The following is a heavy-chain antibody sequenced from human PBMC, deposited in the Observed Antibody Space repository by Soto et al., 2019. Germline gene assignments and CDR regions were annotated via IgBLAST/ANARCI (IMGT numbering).Heavy chain of an antibody. CDR1: GFTFIDYV. Sequence: GGSLRLSCVASGFTFIDYVMSWVRQVPGKGLEWVSSISDGGERTDYRDFVRGRFTISRDNARFTLHLQMNSLRVDDTAIYFRARDRSTDFGMDVWGQGTTVTVSS. CDR3: ARDRSTDFGMDV. V-gene: IGHV3-23*01. J-gene: IGHJ6*02. D-gene: IGHD3-3*01. CDR2: ISDGGERT.